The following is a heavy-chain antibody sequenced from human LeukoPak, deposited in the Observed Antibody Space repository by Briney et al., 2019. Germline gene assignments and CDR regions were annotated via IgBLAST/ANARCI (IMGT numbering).Heavy chain of an antibody. J-gene: IGHJ3*02. CDR1: GGSISTNNW. V-gene: IGHV3-66*01. CDR2: IYGGGHT. Sequence: ETLSLTCAVSGGSISTNNWWSWVRQAPGKGLEWVSVIYGGGHTDYSDSVKGRFTLSRDNSKNTLFLQMNSLRAEDTAVYYCARGNLDGFDIWGQGTMVTVSS. CDR3: ARGNLDGFDI.